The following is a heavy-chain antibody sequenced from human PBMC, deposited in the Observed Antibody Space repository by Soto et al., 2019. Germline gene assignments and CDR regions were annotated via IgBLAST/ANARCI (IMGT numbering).Heavy chain of an antibody. D-gene: IGHD5-18*01. Sequence: GGSLRLSCAASGFTFSSYGMHWVRQAPGKGLEWVAVIWYDGSNKYYADSVKGRFTISRDNSKNTLYLQMNSLRAEDTAVYYCARDFSISRGYSYAYWGQGTLVTVSS. CDR2: IWYDGSNK. CDR3: ARDFSISRGYSYAY. CDR1: GFTFSSYG. J-gene: IGHJ4*02. V-gene: IGHV3-33*01.